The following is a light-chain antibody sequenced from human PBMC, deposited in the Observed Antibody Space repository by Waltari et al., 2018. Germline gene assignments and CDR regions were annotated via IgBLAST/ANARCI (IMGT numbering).Light chain of an antibody. Sequence: QSALTQPASVSGSPGQSITISCTGTSMAVGGFNYVSWYQQHPGKAPKFIIYDVSKRPSGVSNRFSGSKSGNTASLTISGLQAEDEADYYCCSYAGSSTPVIFGGGTKLTVL. CDR2: DVS. CDR1: SMAVGGFNY. J-gene: IGLJ2*01. V-gene: IGLV2-23*02. CDR3: CSYAGSSTPVI.